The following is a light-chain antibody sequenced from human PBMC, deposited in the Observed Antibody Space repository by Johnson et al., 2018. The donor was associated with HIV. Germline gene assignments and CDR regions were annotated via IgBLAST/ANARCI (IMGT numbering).Light chain of an antibody. CDR2: DNN. CDR3: GTWYSSLSAFYV. J-gene: IGLJ1*01. V-gene: IGLV1-51*01. CDR1: SSNIGNNY. Sequence: QSVLTQPPSVSAAPGQKVTISCSGSSSNIGNNYVSWYQHLPGTAPKLLIYDNNKRPSGIPDRFSGSKSGTSATLGITGLQTGDEADYYCGTWYSSLSAFYVFVPGTKVTVL.